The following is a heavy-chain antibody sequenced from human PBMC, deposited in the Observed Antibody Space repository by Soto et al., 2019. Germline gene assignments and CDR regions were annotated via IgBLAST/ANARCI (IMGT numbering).Heavy chain of an antibody. CDR2: ISSSSSYT. Sequence: GGSLRLSCAASGFTFSDYYMSWIRQAPGKGLEWVSYISSSSSYTNYADSVKGRFTISRDNAKNSLYLQMNSLRAEDTAVYYCARDREVDYYDSSGYHQNWFAPWGQGTLVTVSS. V-gene: IGHV3-11*05. CDR3: ARDREVDYYDSSGYHQNWFAP. CDR1: GFTFSDYY. D-gene: IGHD3-22*01. J-gene: IGHJ5*02.